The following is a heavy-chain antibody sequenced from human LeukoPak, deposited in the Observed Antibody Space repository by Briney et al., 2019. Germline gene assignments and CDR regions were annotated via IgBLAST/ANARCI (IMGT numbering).Heavy chain of an antibody. CDR3: ARDRGVAARPTRGYYFDY. V-gene: IGHV1-69*05. CDR1: GGTFSSYA. D-gene: IGHD6-6*01. CDR2: IIPIFGTA. J-gene: IGHJ4*02. Sequence: SVKVSCKASGGTFSSYAISWVRQAPGQGLEWMGGIIPIFGTANYAQKFQGRVTITTDESTSTAYMELSSLRSEDTAVYYCARDRGVAARPTRGYYFDYWGQGTLVTVSS.